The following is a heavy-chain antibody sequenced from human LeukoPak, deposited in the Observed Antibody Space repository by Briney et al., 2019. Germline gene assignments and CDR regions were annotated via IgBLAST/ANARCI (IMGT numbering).Heavy chain of an antibody. CDR2: IYTSGRT. J-gene: IGHJ6*03. V-gene: IGHV4-4*07. Sequence: SETLSLTCTVSGGSISYYYWNWIRQPAGKGLEWIGRIYTSGRTYYNPSLKSRVSMSVDTSKNQFSLKLSSVTAADTAVYYCARKARSSTSRKNYYYYYYMDVWGKGTTVTISS. D-gene: IGHD2-2*01. CDR1: GGSISYYY. CDR3: ARKARSSTSRKNYYYYYYMDV.